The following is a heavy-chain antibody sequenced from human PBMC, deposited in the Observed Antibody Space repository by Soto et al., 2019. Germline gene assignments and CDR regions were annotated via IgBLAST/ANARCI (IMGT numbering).Heavy chain of an antibody. D-gene: IGHD1-26*01. CDR3: ARGDPTYFDY. CDR2: ITAAGTST. CDR1: GFTFSTYW. J-gene: IGHJ4*02. V-gene: IGHV3-74*01. Sequence: GGSLRLSCAASGFTFSTYWMHWVRQAPGEGLVWLSRITAAGTSTSSADSVKGRFTISRDNAKNTLCLQMNSLRAEDTAMYYCARGDPTYFDYWGQGILVTVSS.